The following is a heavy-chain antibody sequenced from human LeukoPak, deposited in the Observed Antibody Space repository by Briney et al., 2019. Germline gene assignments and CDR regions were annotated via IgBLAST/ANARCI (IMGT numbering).Heavy chain of an antibody. Sequence: PGGSLRLSCAASGFTFSSYGMHWVRQAPGKGLEWVAVIWYDGSNKYYADSVKGRFTISRDNSKNTLYLQMNSLRAEDTAVYYCAREASSSWYGYYYYGMDVWGQGTTVTVSS. CDR3: AREASSSWYGYYYYGMDV. CDR1: GFTFSSYG. V-gene: IGHV3-33*01. D-gene: IGHD6-13*01. CDR2: IWYDGSNK. J-gene: IGHJ6*02.